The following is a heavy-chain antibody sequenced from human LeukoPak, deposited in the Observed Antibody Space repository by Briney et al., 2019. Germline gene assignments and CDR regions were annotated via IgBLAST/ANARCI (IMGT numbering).Heavy chain of an antibody. CDR2: ISGSGGST. Sequence: PGGSLRLSCAAPGFTLSSYAMSWVRQAPGKGLEWVSVISGSGGSTYYADSVKGRFTISRDNSKNTLYVQMNSLRAEDTAVYYCAKGPQVGSGYHPDYWGQGTLVTVSS. CDR1: GFTLSSYA. J-gene: IGHJ4*02. CDR3: AKGPQVGSGYHPDY. D-gene: IGHD3-22*01. V-gene: IGHV3-23*01.